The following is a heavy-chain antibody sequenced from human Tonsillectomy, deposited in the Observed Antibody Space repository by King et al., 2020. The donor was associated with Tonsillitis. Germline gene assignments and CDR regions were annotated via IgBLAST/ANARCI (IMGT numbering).Heavy chain of an antibody. Sequence: VQLVESGGGLVQPGGSLTLSCAASGFIFSNYWMHWVRQGPGKGLEWVAHINNDGSGTTYADSVKGRFTISRDNAKSTLLLQMNSLRDEDVAVYYCVRDNWGMHDWGQGTLITVSS. CDR2: INNDGSGT. V-gene: IGHV3-74*01. CDR1: GFIFSNYW. CDR3: VRDNWGMHD. J-gene: IGHJ4*02. D-gene: IGHD7-27*01.